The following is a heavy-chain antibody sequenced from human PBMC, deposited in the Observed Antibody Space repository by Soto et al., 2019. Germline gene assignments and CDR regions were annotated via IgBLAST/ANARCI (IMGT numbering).Heavy chain of an antibody. D-gene: IGHD6-13*01. Sequence: SVKVSCKASGGTFSSYGITWVRQVPGQGLEWMGGTIPIFGTANYAQQFQGRVTITADESTSTAYMELSSLRSEDTAVYYCARDLLVATGTTNNWFDPWGQGTPVTVSS. CDR3: ARDLLVATGTTNNWFDP. CDR1: GGTFSSYG. J-gene: IGHJ5*02. V-gene: IGHV1-69*13. CDR2: TIPIFGTA.